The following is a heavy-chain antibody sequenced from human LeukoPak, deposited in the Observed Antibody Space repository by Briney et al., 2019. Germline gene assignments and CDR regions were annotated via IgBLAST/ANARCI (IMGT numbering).Heavy chain of an antibody. D-gene: IGHD1-7*01. CDR1: GGSISIINFY. CDR2: VYYNGGT. Sequence: SETLSLTCIVSGGSISIINFYWGWIRQPPGKGLEWIGSVYYNGGTYYNPSLNSRVTISMNTSKNQFSLKLTSVTAADTAVYYCARLPTHKSVVNSENYRLDYWGRGTLVTVSS. CDR3: ARLPTHKSVVNSENYRLDY. J-gene: IGHJ4*02. V-gene: IGHV4-39*01.